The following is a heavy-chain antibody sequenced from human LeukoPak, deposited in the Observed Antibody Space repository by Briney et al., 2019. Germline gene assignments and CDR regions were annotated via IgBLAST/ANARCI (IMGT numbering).Heavy chain of an antibody. Sequence: SETLSLTCAVSGGSISSSNWWSWVRQPPGKGLEWIGEIYHSGSTNYNPSLKSRVTISVDKSKNQFSLKLSSVTAADTAVYYCARGAVAPMYSGSYYSWWLDPWGQGTLVTVSS. CDR3: ARGAVAPMYSGSYYSWWLDP. CDR2: IYHSGST. CDR1: GGSISSSNW. V-gene: IGHV4-4*02. J-gene: IGHJ5*02. D-gene: IGHD1-26*01.